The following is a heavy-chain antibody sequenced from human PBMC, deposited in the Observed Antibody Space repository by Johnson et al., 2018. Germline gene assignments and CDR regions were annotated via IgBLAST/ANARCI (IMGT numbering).Heavy chain of an antibody. D-gene: IGHD1-26*01. CDR2: ISYDGSNK. CDR1: GFTFSSYA. J-gene: IGHJ1*01. V-gene: IGHV3-30-3*01. Sequence: QVQLVESGGGVVQPGRSLRLSCAASGFTFSSYAMHWVRQAPGKGLEWVAVISYDGSNKYYADSVKGRFTISRDNAKNSLYLQMNSLRDEDTALYYCARAIVGKGYFQHWGQGTLVTVSS. CDR3: ARAIVGKGYFQH.